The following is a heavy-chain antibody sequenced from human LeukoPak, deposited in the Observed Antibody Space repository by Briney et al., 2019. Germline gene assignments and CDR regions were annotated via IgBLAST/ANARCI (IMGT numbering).Heavy chain of an antibody. D-gene: IGHD2-2*01. CDR3: ARGGYYAVLHYFDY. V-gene: IGHV4-34*01. CDR2: INHSGST. CDR1: GGSFSGYY. Sequence: PSETLSLTCAVYGGSFSGYYWSWIRQPPGKGLEWIGEINHSGSTNYNPSLKSRVTISVDTSKNQFSLKLSSVTAADTAVYYCARGGYYAVLHYFDYWGQGTLVTVSS. J-gene: IGHJ4*02.